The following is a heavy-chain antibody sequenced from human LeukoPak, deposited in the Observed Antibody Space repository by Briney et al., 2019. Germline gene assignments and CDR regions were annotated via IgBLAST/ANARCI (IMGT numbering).Heavy chain of an antibody. CDR3: ARPRPYGSGSYFVY. Sequence: SETLSLTCTVSGGSISSSNFYWGWIRQPPGKGLEWIGSMYDSGSTNYNPSLKSRVTISVDTSKNQFSLKLSSVTAADTAVYYCARPRPYGSGSYFVYWGQGTLVTVSS. D-gene: IGHD3-10*01. J-gene: IGHJ4*02. CDR2: MYDSGST. V-gene: IGHV4-39*07. CDR1: GGSISSSNFY.